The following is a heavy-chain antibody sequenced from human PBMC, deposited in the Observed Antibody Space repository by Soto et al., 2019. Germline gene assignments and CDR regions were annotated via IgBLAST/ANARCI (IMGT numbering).Heavy chain of an antibody. CDR2: IYYSGST. V-gene: IGHV4-31*03. CDR1: GDPVSSSSYY. Sequence: PSETLSLTCTVSGDPVSSSSYYWSWIRQHPGKGLEWIGYIYYSGSTYYNPSLKSRVTISVDTSKNQFSLKLSSVTAADTAVYYCARGSGNYWGQGTLVTVSS. CDR3: ARGSGNY. D-gene: IGHD3-10*01. J-gene: IGHJ4*02.